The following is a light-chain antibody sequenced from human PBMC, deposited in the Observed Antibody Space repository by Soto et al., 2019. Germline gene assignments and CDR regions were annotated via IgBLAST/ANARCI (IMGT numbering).Light chain of an antibody. CDR3: SSYAGSNKVV. J-gene: IGLJ2*01. CDR1: SSDVGVYNY. V-gene: IGLV2-8*01. Sequence: QSALTQPPSASGSPGQSVTISCTGTSSDVGVYNYVSWYQHHPGKAPKLMIYEVTKRPSGVPDRFSGSKSGDTASLTVSGIQAEDEADYYCSSYAGSNKVVFGGGTKLTVL. CDR2: EVT.